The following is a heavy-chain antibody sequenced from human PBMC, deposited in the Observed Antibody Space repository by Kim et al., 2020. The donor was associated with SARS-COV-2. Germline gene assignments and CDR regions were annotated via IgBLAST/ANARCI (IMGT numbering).Heavy chain of an antibody. CDR3: ARTQTGIFDY. CDR2: T. V-gene: IGHV4-31*02. Sequence: TYYNPSLKSRVTISVDTSKNQFSLKLSSVTAADTAVYYCARTQTGIFDYWGQGTLVTVSS. J-gene: IGHJ4*02.